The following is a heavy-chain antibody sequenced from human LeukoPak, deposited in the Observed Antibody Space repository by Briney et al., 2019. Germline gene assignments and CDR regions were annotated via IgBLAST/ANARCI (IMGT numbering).Heavy chain of an antibody. CDR1: GYTFTGYY. Sequence: ASVKVSCKASGYTFTGYYMHWVRQAPGQGLEWMGWINPNSGGTNFAQKFQGRVTMTRDTSISTAYMELSRLRSDDTAVYYCARGYYGSGSPDNWGQGTLVTVSS. J-gene: IGHJ4*02. V-gene: IGHV1-2*02. CDR3: ARGYYGSGSPDN. D-gene: IGHD3-10*01. CDR2: INPNSGGT.